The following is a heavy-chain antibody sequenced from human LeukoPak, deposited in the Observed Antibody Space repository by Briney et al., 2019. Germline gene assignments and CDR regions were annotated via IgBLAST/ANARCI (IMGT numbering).Heavy chain of an antibody. Sequence: GGSLRLSCAASGFTFSSYAMSWVRQAPGKGLEWVSSISGGGTSTYYADPVKGRFTISRDNSKNTLNLQMNNLRAEDTAVYYCARAPVVAAAPRYWGQGALVTVSS. J-gene: IGHJ4*02. CDR2: ISGGGTST. CDR3: ARAPVVAAAPRY. V-gene: IGHV3-23*01. D-gene: IGHD6-13*01. CDR1: GFTFSSYA.